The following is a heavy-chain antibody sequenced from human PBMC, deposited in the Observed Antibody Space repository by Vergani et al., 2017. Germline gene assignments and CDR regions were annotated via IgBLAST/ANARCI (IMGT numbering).Heavy chain of an antibody. CDR3: AKEGSSSFLYYYYYYMDV. V-gene: IGHV3-43*01. J-gene: IGHJ6*03. D-gene: IGHD6-6*01. CDR1: GFTFDDYT. CDR2: ISWDGGST. Sequence: EVQLVESGGVVVKPGGSLRLSCAASGFTFDDYTMHWVRQAPGKGLEWVSLISWDGGSTYYAESVKGRFTIARDNSKNSLYLQMNSLRTEDTALYYCAKEGSSSFLYYYYYYMDVWGKGTTVTVSS.